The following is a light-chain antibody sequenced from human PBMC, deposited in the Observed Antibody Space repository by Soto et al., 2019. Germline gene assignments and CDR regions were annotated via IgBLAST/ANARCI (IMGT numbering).Light chain of an antibody. CDR1: QSVGSK. V-gene: IGKV3-15*01. CDR3: QQRSNWPPWT. Sequence: ETVMTQSPATLSVSPGERATLSCRASQSVGSKVAWYQQKPGQAPSLLIYGASTRASGIPLRFSGSGSGTEFTLTISSLQSEDFAVYYCQQRSNWPPWTFGQGTKVEIK. J-gene: IGKJ1*01. CDR2: GAS.